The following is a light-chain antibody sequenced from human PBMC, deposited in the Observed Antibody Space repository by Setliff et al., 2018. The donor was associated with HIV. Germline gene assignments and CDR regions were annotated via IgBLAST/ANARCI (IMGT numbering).Light chain of an antibody. J-gene: IGLJ1*01. CDR3: CSYAGSTTFDV. CDR1: TSDVGGYNY. Sequence: QSALTQPASVSGSPGQSITISCTGPTSDVGGYNYVSWYQQHPGKAPKLMIYEVTKRPSGVSKRFSGSKSGNAASLTISGLQPDDEAYYYCCSYAGSTTFDVFGSGTKV. V-gene: IGLV2-23*02. CDR2: EVT.